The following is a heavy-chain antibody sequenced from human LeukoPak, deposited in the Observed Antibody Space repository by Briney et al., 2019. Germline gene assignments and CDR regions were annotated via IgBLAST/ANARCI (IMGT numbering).Heavy chain of an antibody. D-gene: IGHD3-10*01. Sequence: ASVKVSCKASGYTFTSYDINWVRQATGQGLEWMGWMNPNSGNTGYAQKFQGRVTMTRNTSISTAYMELSSLRSEDTAVYYCARGRIGRVRGVTIFDYWGQGTLVTVSS. CDR3: ARGRIGRVRGVTIFDY. J-gene: IGHJ4*02. V-gene: IGHV1-8*01. CDR1: GYTFTSYD. CDR2: MNPNSGNT.